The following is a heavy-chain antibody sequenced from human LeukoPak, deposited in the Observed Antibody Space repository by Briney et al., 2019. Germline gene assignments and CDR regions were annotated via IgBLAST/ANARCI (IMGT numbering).Heavy chain of an antibody. D-gene: IGHD3-3*01. CDR3: ARLVPLSTIFGVVIGEGYFDY. CDR1: GFTFSSYW. J-gene: IGHJ4*02. V-gene: IGHV3-7*03. CDR2: IKQDGSEK. Sequence: GGSLRLSCAASGFTFSSYWMSWVRQAPGKGLEWVANIKQDGSEKYYVDSVKGRFTISRDNAKNSLYLQMNSLRAEGTAVYYCARLVPLSTIFGVVIGEGYFDYWGQGTLVTVSS.